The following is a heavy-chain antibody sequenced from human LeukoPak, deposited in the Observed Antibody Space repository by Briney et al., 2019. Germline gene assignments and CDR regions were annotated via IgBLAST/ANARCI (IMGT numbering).Heavy chain of an antibody. CDR1: GYTFTNYG. V-gene: IGHV1-18*01. CDR2: ISSNNGHT. D-gene: IGHD3-22*01. CDR3: ARERGTYYYDNSDYYEDAFDI. Sequence: ASVKVSCKASGYTFTNYGFIWVRQAPGQGLEWMGWISSNNGHTNYAQKLQGRVTMTTDTATSTVYMELRSLRSDDTAVYYCARERGTYYYDNSDYYEDAFDIWGQGTMVTVPS. J-gene: IGHJ3*02.